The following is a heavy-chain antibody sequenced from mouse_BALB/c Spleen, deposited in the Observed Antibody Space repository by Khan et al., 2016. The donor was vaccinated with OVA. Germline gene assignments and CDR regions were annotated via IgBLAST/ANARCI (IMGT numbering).Heavy chain of an antibody. J-gene: IGHJ2*01. CDR3: ARGYHMDY. CDR1: GFTFSIYA. CDR2: IISGGST. V-gene: IGHV5-6-5*01. Sequence: EVKLVESGGGLVKPGGSLKLSCAASGFTFSIYAMSWVRQTPEKRLEWVASIISGGSTYYPDSVKGRFTISRDNARNILYLQMSSLRSEDTAMYYCARGYHMDYWGQGTTLTVSS.